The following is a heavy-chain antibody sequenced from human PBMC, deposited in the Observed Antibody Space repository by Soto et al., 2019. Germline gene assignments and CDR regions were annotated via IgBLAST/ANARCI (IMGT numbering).Heavy chain of an antibody. Sequence: GGSLRLSCAASGFTFSSYAMSWVRQAPGKGLEWVSAISGSVGSTYYADSVRGRFTISRDNARNSLYLQMNSLRADDTALYYCAGGGVAADAILRPNWFDPWGQVTLVTVSS. CDR2: ISGSVGST. CDR1: GFTFSSYA. J-gene: IGHJ5*02. CDR3: AGGGVAADAILRPNWFDP. D-gene: IGHD3-16*01. V-gene: IGHV3-23*01.